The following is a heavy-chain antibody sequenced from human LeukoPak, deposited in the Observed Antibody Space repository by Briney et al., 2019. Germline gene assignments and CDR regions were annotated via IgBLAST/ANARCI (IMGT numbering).Heavy chain of an antibody. V-gene: IGHV3-74*01. CDR2: INSDGSST. D-gene: IGHD3-9*01. J-gene: IGHJ6*02. Sequence: GGSLRLSCAASGFTFSSYWMHWVRQAPGKGLVWVSRINSDGSSTSYADSVKGRFTISRDNAKNTLYLQMNSLRAEDTAVYYCARGPVLRYFDWLPRYYYYYGMDVWGQGTTVTVSS. CDR1: GFTFSSYW. CDR3: ARGPVLRYFDWLPRYYYYYGMDV.